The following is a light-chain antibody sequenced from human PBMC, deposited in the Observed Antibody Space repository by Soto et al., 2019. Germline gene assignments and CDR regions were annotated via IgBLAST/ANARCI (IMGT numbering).Light chain of an antibody. V-gene: IGKV3-11*01. Sequence: EIVLTQSPATLPLSPGERATLSCRASQSGSSYLACYQQKPGQAPRLLIYEASNRATSIPARFSGSRSGSDFPLTISSLEPEEFAVSYCQQRSNWPLTFGRGTKVEIK. CDR3: QQRSNWPLT. CDR1: QSGSSY. CDR2: EAS. J-gene: IGKJ4*01.